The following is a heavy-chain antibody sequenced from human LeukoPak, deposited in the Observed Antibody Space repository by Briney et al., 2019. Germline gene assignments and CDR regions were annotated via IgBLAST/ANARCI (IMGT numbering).Heavy chain of an antibody. Sequence: GASVKVPCKASGYTFTGYYMHWVRQAPGQGLEWMGWINPNSGGTNYAQKFQGRVTMTRDTSISTAYMDLSRLRSDDTAVYYCAKGGMTTVTTGDYWGQGTLVTVSS. CDR2: INPNSGGT. J-gene: IGHJ4*02. D-gene: IGHD4-11*01. CDR1: GYTFTGYY. V-gene: IGHV1-2*02. CDR3: AKGGMTTVTTGDY.